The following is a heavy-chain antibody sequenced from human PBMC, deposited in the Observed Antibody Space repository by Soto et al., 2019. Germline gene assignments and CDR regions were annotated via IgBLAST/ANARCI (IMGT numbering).Heavy chain of an antibody. CDR1: GFSLSTEGVA. V-gene: IGHV2-5*02. Sequence: QITLKESGPPLVKPTQTLTLTCTFSGFSLSTEGVAVGWIRQPPGKALEWLSVIYWDDDQRSSTSLRSRLTITKDTSKNHVVLTTTNMDPLDTATYYCAHRDRASGGLFDYWGQGILVTVSS. D-gene: IGHD3-10*01. J-gene: IGHJ4*02. CDR3: AHRDRASGGLFDY. CDR2: IYWDDDQ.